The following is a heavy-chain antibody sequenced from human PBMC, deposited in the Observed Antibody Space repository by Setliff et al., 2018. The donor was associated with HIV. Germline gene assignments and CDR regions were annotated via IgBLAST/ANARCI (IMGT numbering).Heavy chain of an antibody. Sequence: PSETLSLTCAVYGGSLSDYYWSWIRQPPGKGLEWLGEINDSGDTNYNPSLKSRVTISVVTSKNQFSLRLTSVTAADTGVYYCARGGLRQWNGFWGQGALVTVSS. CDR2: INDSGDT. V-gene: IGHV4-34*01. CDR1: GGSLSDYY. D-gene: IGHD3-3*01. J-gene: IGHJ4*02. CDR3: ARGGLRQWNGF.